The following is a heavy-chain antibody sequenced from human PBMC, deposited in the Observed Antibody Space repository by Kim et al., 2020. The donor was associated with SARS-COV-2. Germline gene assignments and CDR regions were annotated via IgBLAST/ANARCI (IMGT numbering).Heavy chain of an antibody. Sequence: ASVKVSCKASGYTFTSYYMHWVRQAPGQGLEWMGIINPSGGSTSYAQKFQGRVTMTRDTSTSTVYMELSSLRSEDTAVYYCARVSSSYCSGGSCYEAYYYYGMDVWGQGTTVTVSS. CDR2: INPSGGST. CDR3: ARVSSSYCSGGSCYEAYYYYGMDV. D-gene: IGHD2-15*01. J-gene: IGHJ6*02. V-gene: IGHV1-46*01. CDR1: GYTFTSYY.